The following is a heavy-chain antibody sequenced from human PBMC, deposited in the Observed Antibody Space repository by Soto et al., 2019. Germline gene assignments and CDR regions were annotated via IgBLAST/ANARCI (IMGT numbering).Heavy chain of an antibody. CDR1: GFTFSSYA. J-gene: IGHJ6*02. V-gene: IGHV3-30-3*01. CDR3: ARDLVDASSSWLYYYYYGMDV. D-gene: IGHD6-13*01. Sequence: QVQLVESGGGVVQPGRSLRLSCAASGFTFSSYAMHWVRQAPGKGLEWVAVISYDGSNKYYADSVQGRFTISRDNSKNTLYLQMNSLRPEDTAVYYCARDLVDASSSWLYYYYYGMDVWGQGTTVTVSS. CDR2: ISYDGSNK.